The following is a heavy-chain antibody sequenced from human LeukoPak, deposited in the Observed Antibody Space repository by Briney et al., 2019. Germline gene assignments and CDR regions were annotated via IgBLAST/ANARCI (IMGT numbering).Heavy chain of an antibody. D-gene: IGHD1-26*01. CDR1: GFTFRDYP. CDR2: ITGSSSM. V-gene: IGHV3-69-1*01. J-gene: IGHJ4*02. CDR3: GVAASSVSDFDS. Sequence: GGSLRLSCAASGFTFRDYPLNWVRQAPGKGLEWLSSITGSSSMFYADSVRGRFTISRDNAKNSPYLQMDSLRADDTAIYYCGVAASSVSDFDSWGQGTLVTVSS.